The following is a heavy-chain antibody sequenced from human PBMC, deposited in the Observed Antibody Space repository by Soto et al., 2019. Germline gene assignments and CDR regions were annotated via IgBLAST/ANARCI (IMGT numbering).Heavy chain of an antibody. CDR1: GYTFTSYG. D-gene: IGHD6-6*01. CDR3: ASYSSSNYYYYGMDV. CDR2: ISAYNGNT. V-gene: IGHV1-18*04. J-gene: IGHJ6*02. Sequence: ASVKVSCKASGYTFTSYGISWVRQAPGQGLEWMGWISAYNGNTNYAQKLQGRVTMTTDTSTSTAYMGLRSLRSDDTAVYYCASYSSSNYYYYGMDVWGQGTTVTVSS.